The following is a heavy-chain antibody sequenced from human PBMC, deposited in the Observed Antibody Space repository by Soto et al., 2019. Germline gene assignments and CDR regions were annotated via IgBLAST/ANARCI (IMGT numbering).Heavy chain of an antibody. CDR1: GGSFSGYY. V-gene: IGHV4-34*01. D-gene: IGHD1-7*01. Sequence: SETLSLTCAVYGGSFSGYYWSWIRQPPGKGLEWIGEINHSGSTNYNPSLKSRVTISVDTSKNQFSLKLIPVTAADTAVYYCARVGGITGTTFPPLDYWGQGTLVTVSS. J-gene: IGHJ4*02. CDR2: INHSGST. CDR3: ARVGGITGTTFPPLDY.